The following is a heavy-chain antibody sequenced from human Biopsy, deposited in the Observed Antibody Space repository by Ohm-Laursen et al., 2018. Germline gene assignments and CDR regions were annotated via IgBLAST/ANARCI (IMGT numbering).Heavy chain of an antibody. CDR1: GGTFSNYG. V-gene: IGHV1-69*06. D-gene: IGHD3-9*01. Sequence: ASVKVSCKAPGGTFSNYGVNWVRQAPGQGLEWLGGNIPILGTGNYAQKFQDRVTVAADTSTSTATMELRSLRSDDTAVYYCATKLTGYFHHWGQGTLVTVSS. J-gene: IGHJ1*01. CDR3: ATKLTGYFHH. CDR2: NIPILGTG.